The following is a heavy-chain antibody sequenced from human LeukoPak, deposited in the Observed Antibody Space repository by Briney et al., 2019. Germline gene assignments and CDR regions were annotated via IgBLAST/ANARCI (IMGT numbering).Heavy chain of an antibody. CDR1: GGSISSYY. D-gene: IGHD6-6*01. Sequence: SETLSLTCTVSGGSISSYYWSWIRQPPGKGLEWIGYIYYSGSTTYNPSLESRVTISLDTSKNQFYLMLSSVTAADTAVYYCAKEPRPYSSSPLNFDYWGQGTLVTVSS. J-gene: IGHJ4*02. CDR2: IYYSGST. V-gene: IGHV4-59*01. CDR3: AKEPRPYSSSPLNFDY.